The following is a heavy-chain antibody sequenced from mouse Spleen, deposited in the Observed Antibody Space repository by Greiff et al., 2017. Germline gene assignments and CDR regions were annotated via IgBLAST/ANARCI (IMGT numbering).Heavy chain of an antibody. CDR2: INPNNGGT. CDR3: AKYYYDGSSPAWFDY. Sequence: EVQLVESGPELVKPGASVKIPCKASGYTFTDYNMAWVKQSHGKSLEWIGDINPNNGGTIYNQRFKGRATLTVDKSSSTAYMELRSLTSEDTAVYYCAKYYYDGSSPAWFDYWGQGTLVTVSA. J-gene: IGHJ3*01. V-gene: IGHV1-18*01. D-gene: IGHD1-1*01. CDR1: GYTFTDYN.